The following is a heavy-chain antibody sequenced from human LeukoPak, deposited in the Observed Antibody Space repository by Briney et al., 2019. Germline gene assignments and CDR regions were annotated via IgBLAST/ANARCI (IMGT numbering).Heavy chain of an antibody. V-gene: IGHV3-23*01. CDR3: AKDSRHFIAVAGTRSYYFDY. Sequence: GGSLRLSCAASGFIFSSHAMSWVRQAPGKGLEWVSGISGLGGTTDYADSVKGRFTISRDNSKSTLYLQMNSLRAEDTAVYYCAKDSRHFIAVAGTRSYYFDYWGQGTLVTVSS. CDR1: GFIFSSHA. J-gene: IGHJ4*02. D-gene: IGHD6-19*01. CDR2: ISGLGGTT.